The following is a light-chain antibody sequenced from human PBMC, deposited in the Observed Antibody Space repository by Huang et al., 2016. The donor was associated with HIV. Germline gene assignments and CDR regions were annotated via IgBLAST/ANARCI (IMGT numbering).Light chain of an antibody. CDR3: HQYNDWPIT. V-gene: IGKV3-15*01. J-gene: IGKJ3*01. Sequence: EIVMTQSPATLSVSPVERATLSCRASHSVGNDIAWYQQKPGQAPRLLIDGASVRATGSPARFRGGGSGTEFTLTISDLQSEDFAVYYCHQYNDWPITFGPGTKVDMK. CDR1: HSVGND. CDR2: GAS.